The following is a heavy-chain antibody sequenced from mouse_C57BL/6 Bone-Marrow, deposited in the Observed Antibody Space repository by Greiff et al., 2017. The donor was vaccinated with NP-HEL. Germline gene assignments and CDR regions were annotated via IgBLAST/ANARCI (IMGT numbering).Heavy chain of an antibody. D-gene: IGHD1-2*01. CDR2: ISYDGSN. CDR1: GYSITSGYY. CDR3: ARVITTAYWYFDV. J-gene: IGHJ1*03. Sequence: EVQVVESGPGLVKPSQSLSLTCSVTGYSITSGYYWNWIRQFPGNKLEWMGYISYDGSNNYNPSLKNRISITRDTSKNQFFLKLNSVTTEDTATYYCARVITTAYWYFDVWGTGTTVTVSS. V-gene: IGHV3-6*01.